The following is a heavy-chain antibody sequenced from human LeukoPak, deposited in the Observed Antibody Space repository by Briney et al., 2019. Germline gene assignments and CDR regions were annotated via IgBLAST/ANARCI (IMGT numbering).Heavy chain of an antibody. J-gene: IGHJ5*02. CDR2: IYYSGIT. V-gene: IGHV4-59*12. CDR3: ARTAYDSSDFYRCHH. CDR1: GGSISSYY. Sequence: PSETLSLTCTVSGGSISSYYWSWIRQPPGKGLEWIGYIYYSGITIYNPSLKSRVTLSVDTSKNQFSLNLSSVTAADTAVYYCARTAYDSSDFYRCHHWAQGPRVTVSS. D-gene: IGHD3-22*01.